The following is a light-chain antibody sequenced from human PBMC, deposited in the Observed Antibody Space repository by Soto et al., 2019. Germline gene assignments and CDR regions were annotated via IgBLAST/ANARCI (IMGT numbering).Light chain of an antibody. Sequence: EIVLTQSPGTLSLSPGERATLSCRASQSVSNNYLAWYQQKPGQAPRLLIYGASNRATGIPDRFSGSSSGTDFTLTVSRLESEDFAVYYCQQYGSSGTFGQGTKLEIQ. CDR3: QQYGSSGT. CDR1: QSVSNNY. J-gene: IGKJ1*01. CDR2: GAS. V-gene: IGKV3-20*01.